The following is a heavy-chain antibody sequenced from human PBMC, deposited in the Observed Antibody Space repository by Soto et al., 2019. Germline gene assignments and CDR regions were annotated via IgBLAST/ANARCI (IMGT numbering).Heavy chain of an antibody. CDR3: ARGGRRSPGMDV. CDR2: IYYSGST. J-gene: IGHJ6*02. CDR1: GGSISSGGYY. V-gene: IGHV4-31*03. Sequence: SETLSLTCTVSGGSISSGGYYWSWIRQHPGKGLEWIGYIYYSGSTYYNPSLKSRVTISVDTSKNQFSLKLSSVTAADTAVYYCARGGRRSPGMDVWGQGTTVTAP.